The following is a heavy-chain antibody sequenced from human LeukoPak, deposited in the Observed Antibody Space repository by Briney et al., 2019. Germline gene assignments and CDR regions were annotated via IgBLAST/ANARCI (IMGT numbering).Heavy chain of an antibody. Sequence: PSETLSLTCTVSGGSISSSSYYWGWIRQPPGKGLEWIGSIYYSGSTYYNPSLKSRVTISVDTSKNQFSLKLSSVTAADTAVYYCARDGSSSREWWFDPWGQGTLVTVSS. CDR3: ARDGSSSREWWFDP. J-gene: IGHJ5*02. D-gene: IGHD6-13*01. V-gene: IGHV4-39*02. CDR1: GGSISSSSYY. CDR2: IYYSGST.